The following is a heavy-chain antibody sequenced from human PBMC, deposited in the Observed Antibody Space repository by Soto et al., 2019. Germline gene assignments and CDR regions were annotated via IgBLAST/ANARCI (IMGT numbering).Heavy chain of an antibody. V-gene: IGHV4-31*03. Sequence: PSETLSLTCTVSGGSISSGGYYWSWIRQHPGKGLEWIGYIYYSGSTYYNPSLKSRVTISVDTSKNQFSLKLSSVTAADTAVYYCARATLGYCSSTSCYSYWFDPWGQGTVVTVSS. CDR1: GGSISSGGYY. J-gene: IGHJ5*02. CDR2: IYYSGST. CDR3: ARATLGYCSSTSCYSYWFDP. D-gene: IGHD2-2*01.